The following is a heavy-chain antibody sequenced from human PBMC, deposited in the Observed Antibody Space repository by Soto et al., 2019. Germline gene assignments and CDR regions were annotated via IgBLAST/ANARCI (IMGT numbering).Heavy chain of an antibody. CDR3: ARTGSSYYGMDV. Sequence: SVKVSCKASGGTFSSYAISWVRQAPGQGLEWMGGIIPIFGTANYAQKFQGRVTITADESTSTAYMELSSLRSEDTAVYYCARTGSSYYGMDVWGQGTKVTVSS. D-gene: IGHD2-2*01. V-gene: IGHV1-69*13. CDR2: IIPIFGTA. J-gene: IGHJ6*02. CDR1: GGTFSSYA.